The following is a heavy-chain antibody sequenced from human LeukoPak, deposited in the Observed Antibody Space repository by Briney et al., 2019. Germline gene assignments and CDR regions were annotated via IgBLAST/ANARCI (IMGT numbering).Heavy chain of an antibody. Sequence: GGSLRLSCAASGFTFSSYWMHWVRQAPGKGLAWVSRINSDGSSTSYADSVKGRFTISRDNAKNTLYLQMNSLRAEDTAVYYCARVTVGGIVVVPAAMFWDYYYYYMDVWGKGTTVTVSS. J-gene: IGHJ6*03. V-gene: IGHV3-74*01. CDR3: ARVTVGGIVVVPAAMFWDYYYYYMDV. D-gene: IGHD2-2*01. CDR1: GFTFSSYW. CDR2: INSDGSST.